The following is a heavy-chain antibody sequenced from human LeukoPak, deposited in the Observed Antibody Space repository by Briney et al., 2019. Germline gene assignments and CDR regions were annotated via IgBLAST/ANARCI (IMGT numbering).Heavy chain of an antibody. CDR3: ASWGSGSFYEY. J-gene: IGHJ4*02. CDR1: GLTVRSNY. Sequence: GGSLRLSCAASGLTVRSNYISWVRQAPGKGLDWVAVFFGGGGTHYADSVKGRFTISRDQSKNTFHLQMNSVRVEDTAVYFCASWGSGSFYEYWGQGTLVTVSP. CDR2: FFGGGGT. V-gene: IGHV3-66*01. D-gene: IGHD1-26*01.